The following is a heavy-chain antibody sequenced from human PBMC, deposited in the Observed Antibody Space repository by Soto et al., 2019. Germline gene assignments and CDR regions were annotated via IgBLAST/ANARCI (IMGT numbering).Heavy chain of an antibody. Sequence: SETLSLTCTVSGDSIGSYRWSWIRQPPGKGLEWIAYVYHSGSTNYNPSLKSRVTMSVDTSKNQFTLKLTSVTAADTAMYYCAKAPPPIDYGPGESEYYLHNWGQGILVTVSS. CDR1: GDSIGSYR. CDR3: AKAPPPIDYGPGESEYYLHN. D-gene: IGHD3-16*01. CDR2: VYHSGST. J-gene: IGHJ4*02. V-gene: IGHV4-59*01.